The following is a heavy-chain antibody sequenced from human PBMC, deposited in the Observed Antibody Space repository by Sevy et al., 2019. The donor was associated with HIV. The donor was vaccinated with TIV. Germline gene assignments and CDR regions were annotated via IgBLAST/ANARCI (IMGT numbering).Heavy chain of an antibody. CDR1: GYTFTSYR. CDR2: VSAHNGDT. Sequence: ASVKVSCKASGYTFTSYRIYWVRQAPGQGLEWMGWVSAHNGDTNYVQKVQGRVAMTTDTSTGTAYMELRSLISDDTAVYYCARAYCSGGSCYSLAYWGQGSLVTVSS. V-gene: IGHV1-18*01. D-gene: IGHD2-15*01. J-gene: IGHJ4*02. CDR3: ARAYCSGGSCYSLAY.